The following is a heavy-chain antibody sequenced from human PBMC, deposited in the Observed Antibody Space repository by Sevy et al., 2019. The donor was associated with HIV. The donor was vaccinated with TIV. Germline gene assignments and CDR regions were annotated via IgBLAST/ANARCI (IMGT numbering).Heavy chain of an antibody. D-gene: IGHD3-22*01. J-gene: IGHJ6*02. CDR2: ISFDGDTK. V-gene: IGHV3-30*18. CDR3: AKRGGHDTSGYASYYYYGMDV. Sequence: GGSPRLSCAASGFSFRNYGMHWVRQAPGKGLEWLALISFDGDTKYYGDSVKGRFTISRDNSKNTLYLQMNSLRVEDTAVYYCAKRGGHDTSGYASYYYYGMDVWGQGTTVTVSS. CDR1: GFSFRNYG.